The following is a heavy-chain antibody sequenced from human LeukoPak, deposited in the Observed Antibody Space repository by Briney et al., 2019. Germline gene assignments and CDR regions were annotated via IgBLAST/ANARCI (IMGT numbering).Heavy chain of an antibody. J-gene: IGHJ6*02. V-gene: IGHV3-7*01. CDR3: ARALGRLQPYYYYYGMDV. CDR1: GFTLSSYW. CDR2: IKQDGSEK. D-gene: IGHD5-24*01. Sequence: GGSLRLSCAASGFTLSSYWMSWVRPAPGKGREGVANIKQDGSEKYYVDSVKGRFTISRDNAKNSLYLQMNSLRAEDTAVYYCARALGRLQPYYYYYGMDVWGQGTTVTVSS.